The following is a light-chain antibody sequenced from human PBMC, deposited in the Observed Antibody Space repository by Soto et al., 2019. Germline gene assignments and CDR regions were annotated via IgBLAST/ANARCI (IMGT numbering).Light chain of an antibody. CDR3: SSYTSSNVV. Sequence: QSALTQPASVSGSPGQSITISCTGTSSDVGGYNYVSWYQQHPGKAPKLMIYEVSNRPSGVSNRFSGSKSGNTASLTISGLQAEDEDDYYCSSYTSSNVVFGGGTQLTVL. CDR1: SSDVGGYNY. V-gene: IGLV2-14*01. J-gene: IGLJ2*01. CDR2: EVS.